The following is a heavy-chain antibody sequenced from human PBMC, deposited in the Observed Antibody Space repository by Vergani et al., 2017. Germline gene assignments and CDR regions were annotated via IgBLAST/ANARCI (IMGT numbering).Heavy chain of an antibody. Sequence: EVQLLESGGGLVQPGGSLRLSCAASGFTFSSYAMSWVRQAPGKGLEWVSSISSSSSYIYYADSVKGRFTISRDNAKNSLYLQMNSLRAEDTAVYYCARVGADYDSSGYYYVYAFDIWGQGTMVTVSS. J-gene: IGHJ3*02. CDR1: GFTFSSYA. CDR3: ARVGADYDSSGYYYVYAFDI. D-gene: IGHD3-22*01. V-gene: IGHV3-21*01. CDR2: ISSSSSYI.